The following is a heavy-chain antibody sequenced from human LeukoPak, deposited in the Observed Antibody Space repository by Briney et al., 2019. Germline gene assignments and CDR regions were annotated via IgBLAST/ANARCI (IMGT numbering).Heavy chain of an antibody. CDR1: GGSISSHY. CDR3: ARDRQHCTGTCRRGGPKYYYHYYMDV. V-gene: IGHV4-59*11. CDR2: IYYSGST. J-gene: IGHJ6*03. D-gene: IGHD1-7*01. Sequence: PSETLSLTCTVSGGSISSHYWSWIRQPPGKELEWIGYIYYSGSTNYNPSLKSRVTISIDTSKNQFSLKLSSVTAADTAVYYCARDRQHCTGTCRRGGPKYYYHYYMDVWGKGTTVTVSS.